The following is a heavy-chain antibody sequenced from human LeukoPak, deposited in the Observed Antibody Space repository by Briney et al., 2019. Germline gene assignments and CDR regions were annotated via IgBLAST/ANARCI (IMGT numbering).Heavy chain of an antibody. CDR1: GFTFTSSR. V-gene: IGHV3-74*01. J-gene: IGHJ4*02. D-gene: IGHD5-24*01. CDR2: INGDGGST. Sequence: PGGSRSLSCAASGFTFTSSRMHWGRQAPGKGLVWVSRINGDGGSTSYSDSVKGRFTISRDNAKNTVYLQMNSLRAEDTAVYYCAKMDVGWGQGTLVTVSS. CDR3: AKMDVG.